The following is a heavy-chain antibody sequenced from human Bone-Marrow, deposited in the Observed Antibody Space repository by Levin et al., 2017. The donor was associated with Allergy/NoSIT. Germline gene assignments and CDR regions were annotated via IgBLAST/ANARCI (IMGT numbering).Heavy chain of an antibody. CDR1: GSDFANYG. V-gene: IGHV3-23*01. CDR2: ISGSGGGGTT. CDR3: AKFGGTYVSSYYGMDV. J-gene: IGHJ6*02. D-gene: IGHD1-26*01. Sequence: PGGSLRLSCAASGSDFANYGMTWVRQAPGTGLQWVSAISGSGGGGTTYYADSVKGRFTISRDTSKNTLFLQMNSLRVEDTAVYYCAKFGGTYVSSYYGMDVWGQGTAVTVSS.